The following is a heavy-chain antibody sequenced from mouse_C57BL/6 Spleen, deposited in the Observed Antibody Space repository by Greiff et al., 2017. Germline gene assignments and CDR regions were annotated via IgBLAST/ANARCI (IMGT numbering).Heavy chain of an antibody. J-gene: IGHJ2*01. CDR2: IRNKANGYTT. CDR1: GFTFTDYY. CDR3: ARYNWDEGYFDY. V-gene: IGHV7-3*01. D-gene: IGHD4-1*02. Sequence: EVMLVESGGGLVQPGGSLSLSCAASGFTFTDYYMSWVRQPPGQALEWLGFIRNKANGYTTEYSASVKGRFTISRDNSQSILYHQMNALRAEDSATYYCARYNWDEGYFDYWGQGTTLTVSS.